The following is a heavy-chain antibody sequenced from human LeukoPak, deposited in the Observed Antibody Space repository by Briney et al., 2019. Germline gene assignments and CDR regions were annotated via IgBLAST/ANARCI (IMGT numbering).Heavy chain of an antibody. CDR2: IRSKANSYAT. Sequence: PGGSLRLSCAASGITFSGSAMHWVRQASGKGLEWVGRIRSKANSYATAYAASVKGRFTISRDDSKNTAYLQMNSLKTEDTAVYYCTSWTVTGPYWGQGTLVTVSS. CDR1: GITFSGSA. J-gene: IGHJ4*02. CDR3: TSWTVTGPY. V-gene: IGHV3-73*01. D-gene: IGHD4-17*01.